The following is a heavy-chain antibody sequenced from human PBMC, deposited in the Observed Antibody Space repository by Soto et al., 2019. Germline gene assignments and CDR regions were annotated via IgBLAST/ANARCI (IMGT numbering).Heavy chain of an antibody. CDR1: GFTFSSYW. CDR3: ARNPAMAINWFDP. V-gene: IGHV3-7*01. J-gene: IGHJ5*02. D-gene: IGHD5-18*01. Sequence: GGSLRLSCAASGFTFSSYWMSWVRQAPGKGLEWVANIKQDGSEKYYVDSVKGRFTISRDNAKNSLYLRMNSLRAEDTAVYYCARNPAMAINWFDPWGQGTLVTVSS. CDR2: IKQDGSEK.